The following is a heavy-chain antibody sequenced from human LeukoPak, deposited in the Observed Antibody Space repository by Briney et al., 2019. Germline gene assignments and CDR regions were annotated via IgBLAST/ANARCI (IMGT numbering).Heavy chain of an antibody. J-gene: IGHJ3*02. V-gene: IGHV3-30*18. CDR3: AKGRGAFDI. D-gene: IGHD3-10*01. Sequence: GGSLRLSCAASGFTFNTNAMSWVRQAPGKGLEWVAVISNDGSNKYYADSVKGRFTISRDNSKNTLYLQMNSLRAEDTAVYYCAKGRGAFDIWGQGTMVTVSS. CDR1: GFTFNTNA. CDR2: ISNDGSNK.